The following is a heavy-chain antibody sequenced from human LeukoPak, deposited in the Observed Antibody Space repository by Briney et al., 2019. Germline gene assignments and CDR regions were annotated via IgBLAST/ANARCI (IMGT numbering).Heavy chain of an antibody. CDR3: ARGGYCSGGSCYPSVDY. J-gene: IGHJ4*02. D-gene: IGHD2-15*01. CDR2: IYYSGST. Sequence: PSETLSLTCTVSGVSVSSGSYYWSWIRQPPGKGLEWIGYIYYSGSTNYNPSLKSRVTISVDTSKNQFSLKLSSVTAADTAVYYCARGGYCSGGSCYPSVDYWGQGTLVTVSS. CDR1: GVSVSSGSYY. V-gene: IGHV4-61*01.